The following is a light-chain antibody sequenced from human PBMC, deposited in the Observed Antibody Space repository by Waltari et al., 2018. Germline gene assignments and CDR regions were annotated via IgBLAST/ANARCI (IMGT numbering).Light chain of an antibody. CDR1: QSVLYSSNNKNY. CDR3: QQYYSSPPT. CDR2: WAS. Sequence: DIVMTQSPDSLAVSLGERATIHCKSSQSVLYSSNNKNYLTWYQQRPGQPPKLLIYWASTRESGVPDRFSGSGSGTDFTLTITSVQAEDVAVYYCQQYYSSPPTFGGGTKVEIK. V-gene: IGKV4-1*01. J-gene: IGKJ4*01.